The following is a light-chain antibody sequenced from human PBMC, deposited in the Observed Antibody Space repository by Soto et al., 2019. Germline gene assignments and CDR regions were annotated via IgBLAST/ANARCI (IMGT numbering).Light chain of an antibody. J-gene: IGKJ1*01. Sequence: EVVLSQSPGTLSLSPGESATLSCRASQIVNTFYLAWYQQKPGQPPRLLIYGASSSATGVPDRFSGSASGTESTLTISSLQPDDFATYYCQQYNSYAWTFGQGTKVDIK. CDR2: GAS. CDR3: QQYNSYAWT. V-gene: IGKV3-20*01. CDR1: QIVNTFY.